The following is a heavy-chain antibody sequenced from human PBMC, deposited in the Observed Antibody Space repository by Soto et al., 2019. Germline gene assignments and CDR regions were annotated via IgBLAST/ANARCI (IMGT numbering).Heavy chain of an antibody. CDR2: MYPGDSDT. V-gene: IGHV5-51*01. D-gene: IGHD3-9*01. Sequence: PGGSLKISCMTSGYSYSNYWVGWVRQMPGKGLEWMAIMYPGDSDTKYSPSFQGQVTISADKSTSSAYLQWSSLKASDTAMYYCARSPDYDILTGYYHFDYWGQGTLVTVSS. J-gene: IGHJ4*02. CDR1: GYSYSNYW. CDR3: ARSPDYDILTGYYHFDY.